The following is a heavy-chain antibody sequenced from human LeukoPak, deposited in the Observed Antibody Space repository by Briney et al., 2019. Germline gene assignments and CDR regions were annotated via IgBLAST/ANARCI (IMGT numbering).Heavy chain of an antibody. D-gene: IGHD1-14*01. CDR2: ISGSGGRT. CDR1: GFTFGSSA. CDR3: AKSSSLTTGSPTDY. Sequence: GGSLRLPCALSGFTFGSSATSCVRQAPGEGLECVSAISGSGGRTYYAHSVKGRFTISRDNSKNTLYLQMNSLRAEDTAVYYCAKSSSLTTGSPTDYWGQGTLVTVSS. V-gene: IGHV3-23*01. J-gene: IGHJ4*02.